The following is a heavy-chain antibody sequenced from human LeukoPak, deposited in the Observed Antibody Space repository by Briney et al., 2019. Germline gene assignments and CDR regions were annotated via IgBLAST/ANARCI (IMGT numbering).Heavy chain of an antibody. V-gene: IGHV1-2*02. CDR2: INPNSGGT. D-gene: IGHD2-15*01. Sequence: ASVKVSCKASGYTFTGYYMHWVRQAPGQGLEWMGWINPNSGGTNYTQKFQGRVTMTRDTSISTAYMELSRLRSDDTAVYYCARVVGYCSGGSCYNWFDPWGQGTLVTVPS. J-gene: IGHJ5*02. CDR3: ARVVGYCSGGSCYNWFDP. CDR1: GYTFTGYY.